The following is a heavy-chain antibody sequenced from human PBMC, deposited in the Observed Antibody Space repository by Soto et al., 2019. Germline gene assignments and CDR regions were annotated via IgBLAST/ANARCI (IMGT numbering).Heavy chain of an antibody. CDR2: INAGNGDT. V-gene: IGHV1-3*01. CDR3: ARAISGYVT. CDR1: GITYTTYP. J-gene: IGHJ4*02. Sequence: QVQLVQSGAEVKKPGASVKISCKASGITYTTYPIHWVRQAPGQGLEWMGWINAGNGDTRYSQRFQGRVTLTRDTSATTTYMDLSSLRSEDTSISFCARAISGYVTWGQGTVVTVSS. D-gene: IGHD5-12*01.